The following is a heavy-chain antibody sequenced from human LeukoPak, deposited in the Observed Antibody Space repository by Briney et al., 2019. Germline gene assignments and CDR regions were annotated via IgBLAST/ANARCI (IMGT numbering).Heavy chain of an antibody. V-gene: IGHV3-64*04. D-gene: IGHD2-15*01. Sequence: GGSLRLSCSASGFTFSSYAMHWVRQAPGKGLEYVSGISTNGGTTYYADSVKGRFTISRDNSNNTLYLQMNSLRAEDTAVYYCARDSAGYCSGGGCYSFGPYDYWGQGTPVTVSS. CDR3: ARDSAGYCSGGGCYSFGPYDY. J-gene: IGHJ4*02. CDR2: ISTNGGTT. CDR1: GFTFSSYA.